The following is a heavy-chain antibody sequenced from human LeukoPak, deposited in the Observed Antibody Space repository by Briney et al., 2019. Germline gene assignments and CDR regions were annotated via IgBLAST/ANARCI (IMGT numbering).Heavy chain of an antibody. CDR3: AGVQPGRGFMTTVTTGSDAFDI. CDR1: GGTFSSYA. D-gene: IGHD4-17*01. V-gene: IGHV1-69*04. Sequence: SVKVSCKASGGTFSSYAISWVRQAPGQGLEWMGRIIPILGIANYAQKFQGRVTITADKSTSTAYMELSSLRSEDTAVYYCAGVQPGRGFMTTVTTGSDAFDIWGQGTMVTVSS. J-gene: IGHJ3*02. CDR2: IIPILGIA.